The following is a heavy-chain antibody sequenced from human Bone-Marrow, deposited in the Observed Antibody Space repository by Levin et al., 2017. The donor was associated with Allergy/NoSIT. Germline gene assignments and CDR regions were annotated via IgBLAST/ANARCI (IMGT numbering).Heavy chain of an antibody. CDR2: ISGSGGRR. CDR1: GFTFTSYA. Sequence: PGGSLRLSCAASGFTFTSYAMNWVRQAPGKGLEWVSAISGSGGRRYYADSVKGRFTISRDNSKNTLYLQMNSLRAEDTAVYYCAKEVVGATLAVGAFDIWGQGTMVTVSS. CDR3: AKEVVGATLAVGAFDI. J-gene: IGHJ3*02. D-gene: IGHD1-26*01. V-gene: IGHV3-23*01.